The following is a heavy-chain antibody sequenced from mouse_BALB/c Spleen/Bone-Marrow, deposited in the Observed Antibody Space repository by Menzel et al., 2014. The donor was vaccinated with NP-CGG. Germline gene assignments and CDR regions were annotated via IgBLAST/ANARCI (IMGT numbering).Heavy chain of an antibody. CDR2: ISSGGSYT. CDR1: GFTFSSYG. CDR3: ARPTTVVATGGSFDY. V-gene: IGHV5-6*01. Sequence: EVQGVESGGDLVKPGGSLKLSCAASGFTFSSYGMSWVRQTPDKRLEWVATISSGGSYTYYPDSVKGRFTISRDNAKNTLFLQMSSLKSEDTAMYCCARPTTVVATGGSFDYWGQGTTLTVSS. D-gene: IGHD1-1*01. J-gene: IGHJ2*01.